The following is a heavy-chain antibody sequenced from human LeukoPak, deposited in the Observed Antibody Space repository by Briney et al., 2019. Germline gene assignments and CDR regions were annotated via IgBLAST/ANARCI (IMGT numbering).Heavy chain of an antibody. CDR1: GGTFSSYA. CDR3: ASHTITGTTWWFDP. D-gene: IGHD1-20*01. CDR2: IIPILGIA. J-gene: IGHJ5*02. Sequence: SVKVSFKASGGTFSSYAISWVRQAPGQGLEWMGRIIPILGIANYAQKFQGRVTITADKSTSTAYMELSSLRSEDTAVYYCASHTITGTTWWFDPWGQGTLVTVSS. V-gene: IGHV1-69*04.